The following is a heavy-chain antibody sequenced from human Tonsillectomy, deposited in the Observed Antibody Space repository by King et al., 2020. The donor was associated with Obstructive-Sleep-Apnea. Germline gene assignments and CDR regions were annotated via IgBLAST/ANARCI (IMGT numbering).Heavy chain of an antibody. CDR2: IYHSGST. V-gene: IGHV4-38-2*02. J-gene: IGHJ6*02. D-gene: IGHD3-16*01. CDR1: GYSISSGYY. Sequence: QLQESGPGLVKPSETLSLTCTVSGYSISSGYYWGWIRQPPGKGLEWIGSIYHSGSTYYNPSLKSRVTISVDTSKNQFSLKLSSVTAADTAVYYCARWGGFEYYYSYYGMDVWGQGTTVTVSS. CDR3: ARWGGFEYYYSYYGMDV.